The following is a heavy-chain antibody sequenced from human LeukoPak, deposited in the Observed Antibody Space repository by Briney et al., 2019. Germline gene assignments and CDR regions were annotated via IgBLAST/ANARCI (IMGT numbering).Heavy chain of an antibody. J-gene: IGHJ6*02. D-gene: IGHD3-10*01. CDR1: GYTFTSYG. Sequence: GASVKVSCKASGYTFTSYGISWVRQAPGQGLEWMGIINPSGGSTSYAQKFQGRVTMTRDTSTSTVYMELSSLRSEDTAVYYCARAGSRLLWFGEGYYYYGMDVWGQGTTVTVSS. CDR2: INPSGGST. CDR3: ARAGSRLLWFGEGYYYYGMDV. V-gene: IGHV1-46*01.